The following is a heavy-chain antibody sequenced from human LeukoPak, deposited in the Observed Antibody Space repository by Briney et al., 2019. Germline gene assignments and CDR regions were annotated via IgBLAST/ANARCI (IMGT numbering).Heavy chain of an antibody. CDR3: ATYCSVTSCHAGLDY. CDR1: GFTFSNYG. CDR2: INPSGVV. V-gene: IGHV4-34*08. D-gene: IGHD2-2*01. J-gene: IGHJ4*02. Sequence: LRLSCAASGFTFSNYGMHWVRQAPGKGLEWIGEINPSGVVHYSPSLKSRVSISIDTSKNQFSLNLTSVTAADTAVYYCATYCSVTSCHAGLDYWGQGTLVTVSS.